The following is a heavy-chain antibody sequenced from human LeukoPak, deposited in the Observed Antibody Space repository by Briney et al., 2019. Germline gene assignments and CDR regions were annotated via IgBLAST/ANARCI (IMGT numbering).Heavy chain of an antibody. J-gene: IGHJ4*02. CDR2: VYHSGSP. CDR1: GDSSSLYY. CDR3: AGDYKTLAY. D-gene: IGHD3-16*01. V-gene: IGHV4-59*01. Sequence: SETLSLTCTVSGDSSSLYYWSWIRQPPGKGLEWIGYVYHSGSPEYNPSLKSRVTISLDTSKNQFSLKLRSVTPADTAVYYCAGDYKTLAYWGQGTLVTVSS.